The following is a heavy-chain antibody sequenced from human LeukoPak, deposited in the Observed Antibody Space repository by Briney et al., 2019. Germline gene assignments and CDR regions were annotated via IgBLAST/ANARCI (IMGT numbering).Heavy chain of an antibody. CDR1: GGSISSGGYY. CDR2: IYYSGST. D-gene: IGHD3-10*01. V-gene: IGHV4-31*03. Sequence: SETLSLTCTVSGGSISSGGYYWSWIRQHPGKGLEWIGYIYYSGSTYYNPSLKSRVTISVDTSKNHFSLKLSSVTAADTAVYYCARYGSGSTWFDPWGQGTLVTVSS. J-gene: IGHJ5*02. CDR3: ARYGSGSTWFDP.